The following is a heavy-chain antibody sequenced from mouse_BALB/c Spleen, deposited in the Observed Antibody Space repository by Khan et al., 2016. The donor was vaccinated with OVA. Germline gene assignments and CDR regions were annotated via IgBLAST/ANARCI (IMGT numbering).Heavy chain of an antibody. CDR3: ARAGRWFDY. V-gene: IGHV3-6*02. D-gene: IGHD3-3*01. CDR1: GYSITSGYY. Sequence: VQLKESGPGLVKPSQSLSLTCSVTGYSITSGYYWNWIRQFPGNKLEWMGYITSGGSFNYSPSLKNRISITRDTSNNQFFLKLNSVTPEVTATYYCARAGRWFDYWGQGTLVTVSA. J-gene: IGHJ3*01. CDR2: ITSGGSF.